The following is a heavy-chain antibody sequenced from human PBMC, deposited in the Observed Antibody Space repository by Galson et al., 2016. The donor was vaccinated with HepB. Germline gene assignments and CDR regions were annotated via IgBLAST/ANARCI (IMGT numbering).Heavy chain of an antibody. J-gene: IGHJ6*02. CDR3: EKDRLENGAERGLYGMDV. CDR2: IWYDGSNK. CDR1: GFSFGRYG. V-gene: IGHV3-33*03. D-gene: IGHD3-10*01. Sequence: SLRLSCAASGFSFGRYGMHWVRQAPGKGLEWVALIWYDGSNKFYHNSVKGRFTISRDDSKNTLYLQMNSLRAEDTALYHFEKDRLENGAERGLYGMDVWGHGTTVIVSS.